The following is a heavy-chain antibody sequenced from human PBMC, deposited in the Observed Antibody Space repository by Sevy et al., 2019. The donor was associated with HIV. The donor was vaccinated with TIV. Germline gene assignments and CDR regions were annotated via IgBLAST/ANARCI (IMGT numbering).Heavy chain of an antibody. V-gene: IGHV3-49*03. D-gene: IGHD6-13*01. Sequence: GGSLRLSCTASGFTFGDYAMSWFRQAPGKGLEWVGFIRSKAYGGTTEYAASVKGRFTISRDDSKSIAYLQMNSLKTEDTAVYYFTRVYENSSWYTDYYMDVWGKGTTVTVSS. CDR1: GFTFGDYA. J-gene: IGHJ6*03. CDR2: IRSKAYGGTT. CDR3: TRVYENSSWYTDYYMDV.